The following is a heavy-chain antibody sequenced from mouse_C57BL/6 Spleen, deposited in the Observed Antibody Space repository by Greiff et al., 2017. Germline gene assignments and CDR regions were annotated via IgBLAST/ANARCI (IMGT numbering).Heavy chain of an antibody. J-gene: IGHJ4*01. CDR3: ARGDGYYPMDY. Sequence: EVQLVESGGGLVKPGGSLKLSCAASGFTFSDYGMHWVRQAPEKGLEWVAYISSGSSTIYYADTVKGRFTISRDNAKNTLFLQMTSLRSEDTAMYYCARGDGYYPMDYWGQGTSGTVSS. CDR2: ISSGSSTI. V-gene: IGHV5-17*01. D-gene: IGHD2-3*01. CDR1: GFTFSDYG.